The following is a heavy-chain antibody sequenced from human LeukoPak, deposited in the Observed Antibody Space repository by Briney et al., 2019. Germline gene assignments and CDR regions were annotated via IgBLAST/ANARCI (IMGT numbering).Heavy chain of an antibody. CDR1: GGSISSSSYY. J-gene: IGHJ4*02. CDR3: ARHEGLDFWSGYYTAGFDY. D-gene: IGHD3-3*01. Sequence: PSETLSLTCTVSGGSISSSSYYWGWIRQPPGKGLEWIGSIYYSGGTYYNPSLKSRVTISVDTSKNQFSLKLSSVTAADTAVYYCARHEGLDFWSGYYTAGFDYWGQGTLVTVSS. CDR2: IYYSGGT. V-gene: IGHV4-39*01.